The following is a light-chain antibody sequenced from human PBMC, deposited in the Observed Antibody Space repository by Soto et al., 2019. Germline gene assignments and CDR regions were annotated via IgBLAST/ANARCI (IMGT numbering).Light chain of an antibody. V-gene: IGKV1-39*01. J-gene: IGKJ1*01. CDR1: QSISSY. CDR2: AAS. Sequence: IRMNQSPSSLSAYVGDRVTITCRASQSISSYLNWYQQKPGKAPKLLIYAASSLQSGVPSRFSGSGSGTDFTLTISSLQPEDFATYYCQQSYSTPPTFGQGTKVDI. CDR3: QQSYSTPPT.